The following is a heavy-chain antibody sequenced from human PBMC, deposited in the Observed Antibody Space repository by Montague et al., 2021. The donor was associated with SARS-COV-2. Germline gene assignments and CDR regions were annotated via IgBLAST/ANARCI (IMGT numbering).Heavy chain of an antibody. V-gene: IGHV6-1*01. D-gene: IGHD1-1*01. CDR2: TYYRSKWYN. Sequence: CAISGDSVSSNSATWDWGRQSPSKGLEGLGRTYYRSKWYNDYAVSVRGRVTINPDTSKNQFSLQLNSVTPEDTAMYYCTSGREGNYNVMDVWGQGTTVTVSS. CDR1: GDSVSSNSAT. CDR3: TSGREGNYNVMDV. J-gene: IGHJ6*02.